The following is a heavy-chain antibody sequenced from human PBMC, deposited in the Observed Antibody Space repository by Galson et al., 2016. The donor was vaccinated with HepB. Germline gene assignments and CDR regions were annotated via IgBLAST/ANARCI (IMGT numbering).Heavy chain of an antibody. D-gene: IGHD2-8*01. J-gene: IGHJ6*03. CDR3: STNTTTAAMDV. CDR1: GFIFANYA. CDR2: IRISGGGT. V-gene: IGHV3-23*01. Sequence: SLRLSCAASGFIFANYAMVWVRQAPGKGLEWVSAIRISGGGTFYADSVKGRFTISRDNSKNTLFLEMNGLRAEDTAIYYCSTNTTTAAMDVWGKGTTVIVS.